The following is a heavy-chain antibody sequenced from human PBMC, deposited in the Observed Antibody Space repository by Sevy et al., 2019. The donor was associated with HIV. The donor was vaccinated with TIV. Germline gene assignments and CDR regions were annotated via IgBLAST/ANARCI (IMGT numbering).Heavy chain of an antibody. CDR2: IIPIFGTA. CDR3: ARDSSGWYLYGMDV. Sequence: ASVKVSCKASGGTFSSYAISWVRQAPGQGLEWMGGIIPIFGTANYAQTFQGRVTITADESTSTAYMELSSLRSEDTAVYYCARDSSGWYLYGMDVWGQGTTVTVSS. CDR1: GGTFSSYA. D-gene: IGHD6-19*01. J-gene: IGHJ6*02. V-gene: IGHV1-69*13.